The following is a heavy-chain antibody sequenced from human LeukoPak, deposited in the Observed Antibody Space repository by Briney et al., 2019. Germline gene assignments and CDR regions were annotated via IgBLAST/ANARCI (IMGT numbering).Heavy chain of an antibody. D-gene: IGHD3-22*01. Sequence: SETLSLTCTVSGGSISSSSYYWGWIRQPPGKGLEWIGYIYYSGSTYYNPSLKSRVTISVDTSKNQFSLKLSSVTAADTAVYYCARDVVINYYYGMGVWGQGTTVTVSS. CDR2: IYYSGST. CDR1: GGSISSSSYY. V-gene: IGHV4-31*03. J-gene: IGHJ6*02. CDR3: ARDVVINYYYGMGV.